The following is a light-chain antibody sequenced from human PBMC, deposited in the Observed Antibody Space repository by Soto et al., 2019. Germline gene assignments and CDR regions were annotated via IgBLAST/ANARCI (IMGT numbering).Light chain of an antibody. J-gene: IGLJ3*02. V-gene: IGLV4-69*02. CDR3: QTWGTGIKV. Sequence: QLVLTQSPSASASLGASVKLTCTLSSGHSSYTIAWHQQQPEKGLRYLMTLNSDGSHSKGDGIPDRFSGSSSGAERYLSISSLQSEDEADYYCQTWGTGIKVFGGGTQLTVL. CDR1: SGHSSYT. CDR2: LNSDGSH.